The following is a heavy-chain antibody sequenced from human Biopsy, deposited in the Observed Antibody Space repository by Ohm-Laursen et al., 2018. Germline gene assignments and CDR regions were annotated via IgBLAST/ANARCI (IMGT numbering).Heavy chain of an antibody. CDR1: GEPFNGYY. CDR3: VRGVDYYDPYHYYALDV. CDR2: INHRGRT. Sequence: SDTLSLTWTVYGEPFNGYYWSWIRQPPGKGLEWIGEINHRGRTNYNPSLKSRVTISVAKSKNQFPLKVRSVTAADTAVYYCVRGVDYYDPYHYYALDVWGQGTTVTVSS. J-gene: IGHJ6*02. D-gene: IGHD3-22*01. V-gene: IGHV4-34*01.